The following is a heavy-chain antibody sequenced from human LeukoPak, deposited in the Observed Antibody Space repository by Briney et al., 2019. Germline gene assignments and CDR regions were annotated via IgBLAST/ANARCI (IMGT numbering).Heavy chain of an antibody. Sequence: SETLSLTCAVYGGSFSGYYWSWIRQPPGKGLEWIGEINHSGSTYYNPSLKSRVTISVDTSKNQFSLKLSSVTVADTAVYYCARTYYYDSSGYGDGFDMWGQGTMVTVSS. CDR2: INHSGST. D-gene: IGHD3-22*01. CDR3: ARTYYYDSSGYGDGFDM. V-gene: IGHV4-34*01. J-gene: IGHJ3*02. CDR1: GGSFSGYY.